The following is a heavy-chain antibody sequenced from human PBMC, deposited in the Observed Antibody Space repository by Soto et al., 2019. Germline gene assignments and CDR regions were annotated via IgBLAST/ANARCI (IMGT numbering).Heavy chain of an antibody. Sequence: PSETLCVTCTFSGASISGYYWSWIRKSAGKGLEWIGRIYATGTTDYNPSLKSRVMMSVDTSKKQFSLKLRSVTAADTAVYYCVRDGTKTLRDWFDPWGQGIPVTVSS. D-gene: IGHD1-1*01. CDR3: VRDGTKTLRDWFDP. V-gene: IGHV4-4*07. CDR1: GASISGYY. J-gene: IGHJ5*02. CDR2: IYATGTT.